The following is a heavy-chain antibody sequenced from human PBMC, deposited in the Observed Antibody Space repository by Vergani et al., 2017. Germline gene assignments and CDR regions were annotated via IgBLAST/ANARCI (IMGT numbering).Heavy chain of an antibody. J-gene: IGHJ6*03. CDR3: AKHGIAARPVYYYYYMDV. CDR2: ISGSGGST. V-gene: IGHV3-23*01. CDR1: GFTFSSYA. D-gene: IGHD6-6*01. Sequence: EVQLLESGGGLVQPGGSLRLSCAASGFTFSSYAMSWVRQAPGKGLEWVSAISGSGGSTYYADSVKGRFTISRDNSKNTLYLQMNSLRAEDTAVYYCAKHGIAARPVYYYYYMDVWGKGTTVTVSS.